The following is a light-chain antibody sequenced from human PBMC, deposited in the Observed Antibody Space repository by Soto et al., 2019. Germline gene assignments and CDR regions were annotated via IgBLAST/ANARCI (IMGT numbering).Light chain of an antibody. CDR3: QQSHLFWT. Sequence: DVQMTQSPSTLPASVGDRVTISCRASQTINDWLAWYQQKPGKVPKLLIYKASILESGVPSRFGGSGSGTEFTLTISSLQPDDFATYYCQQSHLFWTFGQGTKVEIK. CDR2: KAS. V-gene: IGKV1-5*03. CDR1: QTINDW. J-gene: IGKJ1*01.